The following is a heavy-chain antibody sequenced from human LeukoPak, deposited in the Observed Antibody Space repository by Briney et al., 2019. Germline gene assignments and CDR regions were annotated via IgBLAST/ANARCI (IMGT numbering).Heavy chain of an antibody. CDR1: GYTFTSYA. CDR2: INAGNGNT. Sequence: ASVKVSCKASGYTFTSYAMHWVRQAPGQRLEWMGWINAGNGNTKYSQKFQGRVTITRDTSASKAYMELSSLRSEDTAVYYCARVSDYDFWSGYSFDPWGQGTLVTVSS. D-gene: IGHD3-3*01. J-gene: IGHJ5*02. CDR3: ARVSDYDFWSGYSFDP. V-gene: IGHV1-3*01.